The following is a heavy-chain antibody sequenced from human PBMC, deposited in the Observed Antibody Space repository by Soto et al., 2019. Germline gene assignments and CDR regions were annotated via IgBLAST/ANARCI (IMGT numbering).Heavy chain of an antibody. J-gene: IGHJ4*02. CDR3: ARRGILRTGPLDY. V-gene: IGHV3-53*01. CDR1: GFTISSYY. D-gene: IGHD6-13*01. CDR2: IYTAGGT. Sequence: LRLSCAASGFTISSYYMTWVRQAPGKGLEWVSVIYTAGGTYYADSVKGRFTISRDNSKNTLYLQMNSLRAEDTAVYYCARRGILRTGPLDYWGQGALVTVSS.